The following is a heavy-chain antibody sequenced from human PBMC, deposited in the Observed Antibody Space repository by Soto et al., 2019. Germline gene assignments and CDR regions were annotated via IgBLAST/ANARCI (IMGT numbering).Heavy chain of an antibody. CDR2: INPNSGGT. CDR3: ARGVVVVPAATAADYYYYYYMDV. CDR1: GYTFTGYY. J-gene: IGHJ6*03. V-gene: IGHV1-2*04. Sequence: ASVKVSCKASGYTFTGYYMHWVRQAPGQGLEWMGWINPNSGGTNYAQKFQGWVTMTRDTSISTAYMELSRLRSDDTAVYYCARGVVVVPAATAADYYYYYYMDVWGKGTTVTVSS. D-gene: IGHD2-2*01.